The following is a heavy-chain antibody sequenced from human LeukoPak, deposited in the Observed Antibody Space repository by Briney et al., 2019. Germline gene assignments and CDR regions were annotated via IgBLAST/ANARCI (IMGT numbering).Heavy chain of an antibody. Sequence: PSETLSLTCSVSGDSINSNYWSWMRQPPGKGLEWIGYIYYGGSTNYNPSLKSRVTMSVDTSKNQFSVKLNSVIAADTAMYYCARGVYLGNGYYFDYWGQGTLVTVSS. CDR2: IYYGGST. D-gene: IGHD2-8*01. CDR1: GDSINSNY. J-gene: IGHJ4*02. V-gene: IGHV4-59*12. CDR3: ARGVYLGNGYYFDY.